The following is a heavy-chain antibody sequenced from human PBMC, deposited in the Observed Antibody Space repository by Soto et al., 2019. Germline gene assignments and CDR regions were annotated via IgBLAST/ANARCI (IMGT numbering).Heavy chain of an antibody. CDR3: ARGLELWFGELYYYYYYGMDV. Sequence: GASVKVSCKASGYTFTSYDINWVRQATGQGLEWMGWMNPNSGNTGYAQKFQGRVTMTRNTSISTAYMELNSLKSEDTAVYYCARGLELWFGELYYYYYYGMDVWGQGTTVTVSS. D-gene: IGHD3-10*01. V-gene: IGHV1-8*01. J-gene: IGHJ6*02. CDR1: GYTFTSYD. CDR2: MNPNSGNT.